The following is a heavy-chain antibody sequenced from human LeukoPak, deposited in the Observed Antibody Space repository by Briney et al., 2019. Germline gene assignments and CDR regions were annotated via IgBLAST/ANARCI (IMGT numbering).Heavy chain of an antibody. CDR3: AKTFGYSPNKDAVDC. J-gene: IGHJ4*02. CDR2: IRYDGSNK. CDR1: GFTFSSYG. V-gene: IGHV3-30*02. D-gene: IGHD5-24*01. Sequence: GGSLRLSCAASGFTFSSYGMHWVRQAPGKGLEWVAFIRYDGSNKYYADSVKGRFTISRDNSKNTLYLQMNSLRAEDTAVYYCAKTFGYSPNKDAVDCWGQGTLVTVSS.